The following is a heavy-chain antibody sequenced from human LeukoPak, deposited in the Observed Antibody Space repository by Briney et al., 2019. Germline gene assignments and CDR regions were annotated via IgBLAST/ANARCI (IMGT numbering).Heavy chain of an antibody. J-gene: IGHJ3*02. Sequence: GGSLRLSCAASGFTFSSYEMNWVRQAPGKGLEWISYISSSGSTIYYADSVKGRFISSRDNTKNSLYLQMNSRRAENTAIYYCARCVSGTGTSYAFDIWGQGTMVTVSS. D-gene: IGHD3-10*01. CDR3: ARCVSGTGTSYAFDI. CDR2: ISSSGSTI. CDR1: GFTFSSYE. V-gene: IGHV3-48*03.